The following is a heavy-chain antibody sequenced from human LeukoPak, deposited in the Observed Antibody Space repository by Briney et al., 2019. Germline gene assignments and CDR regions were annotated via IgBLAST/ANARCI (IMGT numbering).Heavy chain of an antibody. V-gene: IGHV3-33*06. J-gene: IGHJ4*02. D-gene: IGHD1/OR15-1a*01. Sequence: PGRSLTLSCAASGFTFSSYGLHWVRQAPGKGLEWVAVIWYDGSNKYYADSVKGRFTISSDNSKNTLYLQMNSLRAEDTAVYYCAKGTPGVDWGQGTLVTVSS. CDR3: AKGTPGVD. CDR2: IWYDGSNK. CDR1: GFTFSSYG.